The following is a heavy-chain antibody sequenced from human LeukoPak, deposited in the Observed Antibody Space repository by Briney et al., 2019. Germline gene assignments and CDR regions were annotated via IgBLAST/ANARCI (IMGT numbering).Heavy chain of an antibody. CDR2: IANSGGST. V-gene: IGHV3-23*01. D-gene: IGHD1/OR15-1a*01. Sequence: GGSLRLSCAASGFTFTTYAMSWVRLAPGKGLEWVSTIANSGGSTYYADSVKGRFTISRDNSKNTLYLQMNGLRAEDMAVYYCAKSHSVEQRGYFDYWGQGTLVTVSS. CDR3: AKSHSVEQRGYFDY. CDR1: GFTFTTYA. J-gene: IGHJ4*02.